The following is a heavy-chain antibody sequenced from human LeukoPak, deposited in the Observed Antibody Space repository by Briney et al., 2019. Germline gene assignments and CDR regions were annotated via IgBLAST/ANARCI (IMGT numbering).Heavy chain of an antibody. CDR2: MNPNSGNT. D-gene: IGHD5-12*01. CDR3: ASAFEGGIVATTYRDY. CDR1: GYTFTSYD. Sequence: ASVKVSCKASGYTFTSYDINWVRQATGQGLEWMGWMNPNSGNTGYAQKFQGRVTITRDTSASTAYMELSSLRSEDTAVYYCASAFEGGIVATTYRDYWGQGTLVTVSS. J-gene: IGHJ4*02. V-gene: IGHV1-8*01.